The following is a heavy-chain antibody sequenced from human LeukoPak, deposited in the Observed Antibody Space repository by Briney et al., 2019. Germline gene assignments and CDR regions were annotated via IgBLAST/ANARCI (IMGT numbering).Heavy chain of an antibody. V-gene: IGHV3-21*01. Sequence: GGSLRLSSAASGFAFSSYSMNWVRRAPGKGRGWGSSIISSSSYIYYSDSVKGRFTISRDNANNSLYPQMNSLRAEDTAVYYCARVDYYGSGNYYGMDVWGQGTTVTVSS. CDR3: ARVDYYGSGNYYGMDV. CDR1: GFAFSSYS. D-gene: IGHD3-10*01. J-gene: IGHJ6*02. CDR2: IISSSSYI.